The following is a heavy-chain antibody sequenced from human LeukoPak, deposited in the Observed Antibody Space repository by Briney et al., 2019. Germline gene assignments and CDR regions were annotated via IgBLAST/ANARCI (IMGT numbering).Heavy chain of an antibody. CDR2: INHSGST. CDR1: GGSFSGYY. J-gene: IGHJ4*02. V-gene: IGHV4-34*01. D-gene: IGHD3-10*01. Sequence: PSETLSLTCAVYGGSFSGYYWSWIRQPPGKGLEWIGEINHSGSTNYNPSLKSRVTISVDTSKNQFSLKLSSVTAADTAVYYCASDGSGSSPLDFDYWGQGTLVTVSS. CDR3: ASDGSGSSPLDFDY.